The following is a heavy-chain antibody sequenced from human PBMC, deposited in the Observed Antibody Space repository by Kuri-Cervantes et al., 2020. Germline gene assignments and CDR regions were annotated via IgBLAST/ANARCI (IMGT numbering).Heavy chain of an antibody. CDR1: GFTFSSYS. D-gene: IGHD3-22*01. Sequence: GESLKSSCAASGFTFSSYSMNWVRQAPGKGLEWVSYISLSSGTMYYADSVEGRFTISRDNAKNSLYLQMNSLRAEDTAVYYCAKMVAGGYYYFDYWGQGTLVTVSS. CDR3: AKMVAGGYYYFDY. J-gene: IGHJ4*02. CDR2: ISLSSGTM. V-gene: IGHV3-48*01.